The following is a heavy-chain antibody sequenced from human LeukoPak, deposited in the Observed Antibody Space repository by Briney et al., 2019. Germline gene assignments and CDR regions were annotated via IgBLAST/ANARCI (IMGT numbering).Heavy chain of an antibody. CDR2: INPNSGGT. Sequence: GASVKVSCKASGYTFTGYYMHWVRQAPGQGLEWMGWINPNSGGTNYAQKFQGRVTMTRDTSISTAYMELSRLRSDDTAVYYCARGGAVRGVIMKWDYWGQGTLVTVSS. J-gene: IGHJ4*02. D-gene: IGHD3-10*01. CDR3: ARGGAVRGVIMKWDY. V-gene: IGHV1-2*02. CDR1: GYTFTGYY.